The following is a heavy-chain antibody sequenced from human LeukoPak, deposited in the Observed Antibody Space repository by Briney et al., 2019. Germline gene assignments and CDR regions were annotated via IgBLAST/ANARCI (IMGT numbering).Heavy chain of an antibody. D-gene: IGHD6-6*01. CDR3: AGGARMSYYYYGMDV. CDR1: GGSISSSNW. Sequence: PSETLSLTCAVSGGSISSSNWWSWVRQPPGKGLEWIGEIYHSGSTNYNPSLKSRVTISVDTSKNQFSLKLSSVTAADTAVYYCAGGARMSYYYYGMDVWGQGTTVTVSS. J-gene: IGHJ6*02. V-gene: IGHV4-4*02. CDR2: IYHSGST.